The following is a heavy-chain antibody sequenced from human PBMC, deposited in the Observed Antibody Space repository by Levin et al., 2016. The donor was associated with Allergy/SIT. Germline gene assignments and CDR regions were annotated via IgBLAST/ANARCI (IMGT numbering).Heavy chain of an antibody. CDR1: GFTFSSYG. CDR2: IWYDGSNK. J-gene: IGHJ6*02. Sequence: GGSLRLSCAASGFTFSSYGMHWVRQAPGKGLEWVAVIWYDGSNKYYADSVKGRFTISRDNSKNTLYLQMNSLRAEDTAVYYCARDSDYYDSSGYYGLHYYYGMDVWGQGTTVTVSS. CDR3: ARDSDYYDSSGYYGLHYYYGMDV. D-gene: IGHD3-22*01. V-gene: IGHV3-33*01.